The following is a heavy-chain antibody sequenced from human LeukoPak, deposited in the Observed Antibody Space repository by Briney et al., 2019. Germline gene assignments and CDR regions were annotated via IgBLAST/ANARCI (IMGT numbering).Heavy chain of an antibody. Sequence: ASVKVSCKASGYTFTSYDINWVRQATGQGLEWMGWMNPNSGNTGYAQKFQGRVTMTRNTSISTAYMELSSLRAEDTAVYYCAKNPLSYYDSSGYDPPGYWGQGTLVTVSS. CDR1: GYTFTSYD. CDR2: MNPNSGNT. J-gene: IGHJ4*02. V-gene: IGHV1-8*01. CDR3: AKNPLSYYDSSGYDPPGY. D-gene: IGHD3-22*01.